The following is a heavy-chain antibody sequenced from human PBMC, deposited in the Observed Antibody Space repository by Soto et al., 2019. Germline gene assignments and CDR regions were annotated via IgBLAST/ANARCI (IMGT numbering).Heavy chain of an antibody. CDR1: GGSISSGGYY. J-gene: IGHJ4*02. CDR2: IYYSGST. CDR3: ARSFGVAAAGPLDY. Sequence: QVQLQESGPGLVKPSQTLSLTCTVSGGSISSGGYYWSWIRQHPGKGLEWIGYIYYSGSTYYNPSLKSRGTVSVDTSKNQFSLKLSSGTAADTAVYYWARSFGVAAAGPLDYWGQGTLVTVSS. D-gene: IGHD6-13*01. V-gene: IGHV4-31*03.